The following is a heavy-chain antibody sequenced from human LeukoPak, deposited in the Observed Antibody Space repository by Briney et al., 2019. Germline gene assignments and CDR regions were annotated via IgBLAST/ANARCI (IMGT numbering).Heavy chain of an antibody. V-gene: IGHV1-2*02. J-gene: IGHJ4*02. D-gene: IGHD3-9*01. CDR3: ARGGSYYNILTGYPDY. CDR1: GYTFTGYY. CDR2: INPNSGGT. Sequence: ASVKVSCKASGYTFTGYYMHWVRQAPGQGLEWMGWINPNSGGTNYAQKFQGRVTMTRDTSISTAYMELSRLRSDDTAVYYCARGGSYYNILTGYPDYWGQGTLVTVSS.